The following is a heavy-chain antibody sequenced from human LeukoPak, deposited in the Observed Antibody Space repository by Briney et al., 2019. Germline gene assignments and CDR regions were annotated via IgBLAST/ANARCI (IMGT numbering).Heavy chain of an antibody. V-gene: IGHV3-20*01. J-gene: IGHJ6*02. CDR2: INWNGGST. CDR3: ARSSGNYYYYGMDV. CDR1: GFTFDDYG. Sequence: GGSLRLSCAASGFTFDDYGMSWFPQPPGKGREWASGINWNGGSTGYADSVKGRFTISRDNAKNSLYLQMNSLRAEDTALYHCARSSGNYYYYGMDVWGQGTTVTVSS.